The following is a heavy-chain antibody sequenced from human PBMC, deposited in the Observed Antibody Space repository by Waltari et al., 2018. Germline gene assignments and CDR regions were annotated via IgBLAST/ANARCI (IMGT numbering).Heavy chain of an antibody. D-gene: IGHD2-2*01. CDR2: IIHKIGAS. Sequence: QVQLVQSGAEVKKPGSSVKVSCKAYGVTFGRLAISWVRQAAGEGLEWMGGIIHKIGASNYAQKFQGRVTITADDSTSIAYMEMSSLSFEDTAMYFCATDTSPPYWGQGTLVIVSS. V-gene: IGHV1-69*01. CDR1: GVTFGRLA. J-gene: IGHJ4*02. CDR3: ATDTSPPY.